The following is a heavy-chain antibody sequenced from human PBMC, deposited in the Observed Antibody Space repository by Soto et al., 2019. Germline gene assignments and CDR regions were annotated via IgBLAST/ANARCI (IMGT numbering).Heavy chain of an antibody. CDR2: INKNGFTI. D-gene: IGHD6-19*01. CDR3: ARGAVTGTSLFDY. J-gene: IGHJ4*02. CDR1: GFTLTTDS. V-gene: IGHV3-48*02. Sequence: GGSLRLSCAVSGFTLTTDSMNWVRQAPGKGLEWISFINKNGFTIYYADSVKGRFTISRDYAKNSLYLQMDSLRHEDTAVYYCARGAVTGTSLFDYWGLGTLVTVSS.